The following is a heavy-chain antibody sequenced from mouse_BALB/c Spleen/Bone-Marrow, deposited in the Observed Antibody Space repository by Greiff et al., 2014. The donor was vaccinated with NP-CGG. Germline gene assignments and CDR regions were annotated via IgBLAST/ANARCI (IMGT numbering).Heavy chain of an antibody. D-gene: IGHD2-1*01. J-gene: IGHJ3*01. Sequence: EVQLQESGPELVKPGASVKISCKASGYSFTGYFMNWVMQSHGKSLEWIGRINPYNGDTFYNQKFKGKATLTVDKSSSTAHMELRSLASEDSAVYYCARGGNYLFAYWGQGTLVTVSA. CDR3: ARGGNYLFAY. CDR1: GYSFTGYF. V-gene: IGHV1-20*02. CDR2: INPYNGDT.